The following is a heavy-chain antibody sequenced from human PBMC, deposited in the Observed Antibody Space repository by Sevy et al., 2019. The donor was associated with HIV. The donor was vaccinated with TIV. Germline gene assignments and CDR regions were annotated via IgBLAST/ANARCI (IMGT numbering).Heavy chain of an antibody. J-gene: IGHJ4*02. CDR2: ISGSGGST. CDR3: ANAGGYSYGSTPFDY. Sequence: GGSLRLSCAASGFTSSSYAMSWVRQAPGKGLEWVSAISGSGGSTYYADSVKGRFTISRDNSKNTLYLQMNSLRAEDTAVYYCANAGGYSYGSTPFDYWGQGTLVTVSS. D-gene: IGHD5-18*01. CDR1: GFTSSSYA. V-gene: IGHV3-23*01.